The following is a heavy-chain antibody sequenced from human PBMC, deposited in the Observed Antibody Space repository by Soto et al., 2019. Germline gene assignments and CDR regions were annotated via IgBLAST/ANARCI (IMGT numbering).Heavy chain of an antibody. J-gene: IGHJ5*02. D-gene: IGHD3-10*01. Sequence: QVQLVQSGAEVKKPGASVKVSCKTSGYSFTGYYMHWVRQAPGQGLEWMGWINPNTGGTKYTQKFQGSGNMTRDPVIRTIYIELGRLRSEDTGVYYCARDGKGYGSGSYNWFDPWGQGTLVTVSS. CDR2: INPNTGGT. V-gene: IGHV1-2*04. CDR3: ARDGKGYGSGSYNWFDP. CDR1: GYSFTGYY.